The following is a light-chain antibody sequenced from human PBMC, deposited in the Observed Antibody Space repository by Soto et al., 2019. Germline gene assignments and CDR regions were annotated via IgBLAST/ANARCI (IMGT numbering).Light chain of an antibody. V-gene: IGKV1-5*03. CDR3: QQYNSYLFT. CDR1: QSISSG. J-gene: IGKJ3*01. Sequence: DIQMTQSPSTLSASVGDRVTITCRASQSISSGLAWYQQKPGKAPKRLIYKASSLESGVPSRCSGSGSGTEFTLTISSLQPDDFATYYCQQYNSYLFTFGPGTKVDIK. CDR2: KAS.